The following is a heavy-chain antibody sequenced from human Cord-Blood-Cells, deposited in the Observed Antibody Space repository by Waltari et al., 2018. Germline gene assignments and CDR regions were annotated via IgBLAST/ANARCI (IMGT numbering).Heavy chain of an antibody. CDR1: GGSISSGGYY. Sequence: QVQLQESGPGLVKPSQTLSLTCTVSGGSISSGGYYWSWIRQHPGKGLEWIGYIYYSGMTYYNPSLKSRVTISVDTSKNQFSLKLSSVTAADTAVYYCAGGRGDIVVVTASDAFDIWGQGTMVTVSS. CDR3: AGGRGDIVVVTASDAFDI. J-gene: IGHJ3*02. D-gene: IGHD2-21*02. CDR2: IYYSGMT. V-gene: IGHV4-31*03.